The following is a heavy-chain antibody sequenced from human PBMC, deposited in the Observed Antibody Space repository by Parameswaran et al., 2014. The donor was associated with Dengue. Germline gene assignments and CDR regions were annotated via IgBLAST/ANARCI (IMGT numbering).Heavy chain of an antibody. V-gene: IGHV4-59*12. J-gene: IGHJ2*01. Sequence: PGKGLEWIGYIYYSGSTNYNPSLKSRVTISVDTSKNQFSLKLSSVTAADTAVYYCARRPIRGVPNWYFDLWGRGTLVTVSS. CDR2: IYYSGST. D-gene: IGHD3-10*01. CDR3: ARRPIRGVPNWYFDL.